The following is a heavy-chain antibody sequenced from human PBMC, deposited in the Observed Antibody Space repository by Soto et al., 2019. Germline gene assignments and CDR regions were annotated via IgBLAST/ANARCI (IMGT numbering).Heavy chain of an antibody. Sequence: EVQLVESGGGLVQPGGSLRLSCAASVLTFSSYAMHWVRQAPRKGLEYVSSISTNGGNTYYANSVKGRLTMSRDNSKNTLYLQMGSLRAVYMAVYYCASSQTYGSSKDYYYYMAVWGKGATVTVSS. CDR3: ASSQTYGSSKDYYYYMAV. J-gene: IGHJ6*03. D-gene: IGHD3-10*01. CDR1: VLTFSSYA. CDR2: ISTNGGNT. V-gene: IGHV3-64*01.